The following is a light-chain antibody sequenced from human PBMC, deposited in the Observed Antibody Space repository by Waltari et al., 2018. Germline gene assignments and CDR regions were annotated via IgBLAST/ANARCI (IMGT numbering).Light chain of an antibody. Sequence: SPGSLSLSPGERATLSCRASQSVSKYLAWYQQKPGQAPRLLIYHASSRATGIPDRFSGSGFGTDFSLTISRLEPEDFAVYYCQKYDSLPATFGQGTKVEIK. CDR2: HAS. CDR1: QSVSKY. V-gene: IGKV3-20*01. J-gene: IGKJ1*01. CDR3: QKYDSLPAT.